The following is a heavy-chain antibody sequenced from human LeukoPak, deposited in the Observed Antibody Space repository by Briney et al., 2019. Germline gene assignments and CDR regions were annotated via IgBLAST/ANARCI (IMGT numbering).Heavy chain of an antibody. V-gene: IGHV4-39*01. J-gene: IGHJ5*02. D-gene: IGHD1-14*01. CDR2: INYSGST. Sequence: PSETLSLTCIVSGGSISSSSYYWGWIRQPPGKGLEWIGTINYSGSTYYNPSLKSRVTISVDTSKNQFSLKLSSVTAADTAVYYCARQGTQRTAWFDPWGQGTLVTVSS. CDR3: ARQGTQRTAWFDP. CDR1: GGSISSSSYY.